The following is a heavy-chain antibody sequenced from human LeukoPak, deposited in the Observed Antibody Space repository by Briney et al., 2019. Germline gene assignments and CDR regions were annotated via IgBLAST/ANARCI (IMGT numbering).Heavy chain of an antibody. J-gene: IGHJ4*02. CDR2: INHNGST. Sequence: SETLSLTCAVYGGSFSGYYWSWIRQPLGKGLEWIGEINHNGSTNYNPSLKSRVTISVDTSKNQFSLKLSSVTAADTAVYYCARLQSFLRFLDYWGQGTLVTVSS. CDR3: ARLQSFLRFLDY. CDR1: GGSFSGYY. D-gene: IGHD3-3*01. V-gene: IGHV4-34*01.